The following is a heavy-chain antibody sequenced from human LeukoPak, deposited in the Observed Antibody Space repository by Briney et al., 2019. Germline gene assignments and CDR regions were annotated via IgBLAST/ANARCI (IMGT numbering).Heavy chain of an antibody. CDR2: ISGSGGST. CDR1: GFTFSSYA. CDR3: ATIDDFWSGHYADY. V-gene: IGHV3-23*01. J-gene: IGHJ4*02. Sequence: GGSLRLSCAASGFTFSSYAMSWVRQAPGKGLEWVSAISGSGGSTYYADSVKGRFTISRDNSKNTLYLQMNSLRAEDTAVYYCATIDDFWSGHYADYWGQGTLVTVSS. D-gene: IGHD3-3*01.